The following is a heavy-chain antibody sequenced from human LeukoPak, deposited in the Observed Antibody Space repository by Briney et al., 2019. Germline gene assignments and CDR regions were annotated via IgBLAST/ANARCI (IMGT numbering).Heavy chain of an antibody. CDR1: GGSISSGSYY. Sequence: SETLSLTCTVSGGSISSGSYYWSWIRQPAGKGLEWIGRIYYSGSTYYNPSLKSRVTISVDTSKNQFSLKLSSVTAADTAVYYCASIAYYYDSSGYYWGQGTLVTVSS. V-gene: IGHV4-39*01. CDR3: ASIAYYYDSSGYY. CDR2: IYYSGST. D-gene: IGHD3-22*01. J-gene: IGHJ4*02.